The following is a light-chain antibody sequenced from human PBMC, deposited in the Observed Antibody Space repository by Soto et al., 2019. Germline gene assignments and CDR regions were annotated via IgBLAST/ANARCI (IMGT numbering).Light chain of an antibody. CDR2: AAS. J-gene: IGKJ5*01. CDR1: QGISSY. Sequence: DIQLTQSPSFLSASVGDRVTITCRASQGISSYLAWYQQKPGKAPKLLIYAASTLQSGVPSRFSGSGSGTEFTITISSLQPEDFATYYCQQLNSYLGITFGQGTRLEIK. CDR3: QQLNSYLGIT. V-gene: IGKV1-9*01.